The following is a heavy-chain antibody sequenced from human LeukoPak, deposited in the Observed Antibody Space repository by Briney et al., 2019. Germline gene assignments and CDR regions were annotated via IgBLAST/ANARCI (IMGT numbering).Heavy chain of an antibody. D-gene: IGHD6-13*01. CDR1: GYTLTELS. CDR3: ATAPLAAAGGLSFDY. J-gene: IGHJ4*02. Sequence: ASVKVSCKVSGYTLTELSMHWVRQAPGKGLEWMGGFDPEDGETIYAQKFQGRVTMTEDTSTDTAYMELSSLRSEDTAVYYCATAPLAAAGGLSFDYWGQGTLVTVSS. CDR2: FDPEDGET. V-gene: IGHV1-24*01.